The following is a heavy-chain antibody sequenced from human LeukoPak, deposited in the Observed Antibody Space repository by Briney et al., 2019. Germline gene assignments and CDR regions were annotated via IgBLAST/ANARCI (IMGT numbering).Heavy chain of an antibody. D-gene: IGHD5-24*01. Sequence: PSETLPLTCTVSGGSINSTNYYWGWIRQPPGKGLEWIGSIYYSGSTYYNPSLRSRVTISVDTSKNQFSLKLSSVTAADTAVYYCARGVRWLQLSYFDYWGQGTLVTVSS. CDR1: GGSINSTNYY. CDR2: IYYSGST. CDR3: ARGVRWLQLSYFDY. V-gene: IGHV4-39*07. J-gene: IGHJ4*02.